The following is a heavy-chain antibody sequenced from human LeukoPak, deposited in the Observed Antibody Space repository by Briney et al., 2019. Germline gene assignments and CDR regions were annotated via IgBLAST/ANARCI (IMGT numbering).Heavy chain of an antibody. CDR3: AREAVVVPAAIYYMDV. D-gene: IGHD2-2*02. V-gene: IGHV4-31*03. Sequence: SETLSLTCTVSGGTISSGGYYWSWIRQHPGKGLEWIGNIDYSGSTYYNPSLKSRVTISVDTSKNQFSLKLSSVTAADTAVYYCAREAVVVPAAIYYMDVWGKGTTVTVSS. CDR2: IDYSGST. J-gene: IGHJ6*03. CDR1: GGTISSGGYY.